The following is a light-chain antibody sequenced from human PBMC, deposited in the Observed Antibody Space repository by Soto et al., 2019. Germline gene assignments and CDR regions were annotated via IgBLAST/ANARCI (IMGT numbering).Light chain of an antibody. CDR1: QSINNY. V-gene: IGKV3-11*01. J-gene: IGKJ4*01. Sequence: EIVLTQSPVTLSLSPGERATLSCRASQSINNYLAWYQQKTGQPPRLLIYDASNRATAIPARFSGSGSGTDFTLTISSLEPEDSAVYYCQYRGIWPPGATFGGGTKVEIK. CDR3: QYRGIWPPGAT. CDR2: DAS.